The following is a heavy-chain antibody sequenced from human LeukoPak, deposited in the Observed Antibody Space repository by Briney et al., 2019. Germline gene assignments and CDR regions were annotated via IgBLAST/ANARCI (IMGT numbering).Heavy chain of an antibody. CDR3: TRELAGTTVED. CDR1: GYSISSDYY. D-gene: IGHD1-1*01. CDR2: VYHSGTT. V-gene: IGHV4-38-2*02. J-gene: IGHJ4*02. Sequence: SETLSLTCTVSGYSISSDYYWGWIRQTPGKGLEWIGSVYHSGTTYHNPSLKSRVTMSVDTSKNQFSLTLISVTAADTALYYCTRELAGTTVEDWGQGTLVTVSS.